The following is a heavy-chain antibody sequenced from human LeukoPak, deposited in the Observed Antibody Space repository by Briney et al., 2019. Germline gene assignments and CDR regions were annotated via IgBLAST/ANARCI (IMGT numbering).Heavy chain of an antibody. J-gene: IGHJ3*02. D-gene: IGHD2-15*01. CDR3: ARYWDPRVRTFDI. Sequence: GGSLRLSCAASGFTFTSYSMSWVRQAPGKGLEWVSLISGNGGNTAYADSVRGRFTISRNNSKNTLYLQMNSLTAEDTALYYCARYWDPRVRTFDIWGQGTVVTVSS. V-gene: IGHV3-23*01. CDR2: ISGNGGNT. CDR1: GFTFTSYS.